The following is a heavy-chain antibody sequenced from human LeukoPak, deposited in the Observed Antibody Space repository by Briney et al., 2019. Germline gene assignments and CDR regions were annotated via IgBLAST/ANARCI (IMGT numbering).Heavy chain of an antibody. V-gene: IGHV1-8*02. CDR3: ASMHRQWLLGQFSSDAFDI. Sequence: ASVKVSCKASGYTFTSYDFNWVRQATGQGLEWMGWMNPNSGNTGYAQRFQGRVTMTSNTSISTAYMELSSLRSEDTAVYYCASMHRQWLLGQFSSDAFDIWGQGTKVTVPS. CDR2: MNPNSGNT. CDR1: GYTFTSYD. D-gene: IGHD6-19*01. J-gene: IGHJ3*02.